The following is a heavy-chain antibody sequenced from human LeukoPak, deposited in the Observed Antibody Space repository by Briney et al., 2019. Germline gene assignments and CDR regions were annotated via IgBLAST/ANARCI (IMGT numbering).Heavy chain of an antibody. CDR3: ANGKQTNYYYYMDV. D-gene: IGHD1-26*01. V-gene: IGHV1-2*02. J-gene: IGHJ6*03. CDR2: INPNSGGT. Sequence: GASVMVSCKASGHTFTGYYMHWVRQAPGQGLEWMGWINPNSGGTNYAQKFQGRVTMTRDTSISTAYMELSRLRSDDTAVYYCANGKQTNYYYYMDVWGKGTTVTVSS. CDR1: GHTFTGYY.